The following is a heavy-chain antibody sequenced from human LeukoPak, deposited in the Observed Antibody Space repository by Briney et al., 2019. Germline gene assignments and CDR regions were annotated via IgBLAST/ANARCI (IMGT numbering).Heavy chain of an antibody. V-gene: IGHV3-48*04. J-gene: IGHJ4*02. D-gene: IGHD3-22*01. CDR3: ARGYDSLDY. CDR1: GFTFSSYS. CDR2: ISDGSSNI. Sequence: GGSLRLSCAASGFTFSSYSMNWVRQAPGKGLEWVSYISDGSSNIYYADSVKGRFTISRDNAKNSLYLQMNSLRAGDTAVYYCARGYDSLDYWGQGTQVTVSS.